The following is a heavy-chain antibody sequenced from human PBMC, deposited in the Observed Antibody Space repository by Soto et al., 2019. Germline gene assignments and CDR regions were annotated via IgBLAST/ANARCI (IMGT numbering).Heavy chain of an antibody. CDR2: IDPSDSYT. Sequence: XASLKISCKGCGYSLTSYWISWVRQMPGKGLEWMGSIDPSDSYTNYSPSFQGHVTISADKSISTAYLQWSSLKASDTAMYYCARHRGSYDSNWFDPWGQGTLVTASS. D-gene: IGHD5-12*01. V-gene: IGHV5-10-1*01. CDR3: ARHRGSYDSNWFDP. J-gene: IGHJ5*02. CDR1: GYSLTSYW.